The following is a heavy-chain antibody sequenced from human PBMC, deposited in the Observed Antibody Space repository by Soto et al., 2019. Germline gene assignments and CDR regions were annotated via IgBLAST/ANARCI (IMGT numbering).Heavy chain of an antibody. D-gene: IGHD3-10*01. J-gene: IGHJ4*02. Sequence: SETLSLTCTVSGGSISSGDYYWSWIRQPPGKGLEWIGYIYYSGSTYYNPSLKSRVTISVDTSKNQFSLKLSSVTAADTAVYYCARAFPGVYFDYWGQGTMVTVYS. CDR1: GGSISSGDYY. CDR3: ARAFPGVYFDY. CDR2: IYYSGST. V-gene: IGHV4-30-4*01.